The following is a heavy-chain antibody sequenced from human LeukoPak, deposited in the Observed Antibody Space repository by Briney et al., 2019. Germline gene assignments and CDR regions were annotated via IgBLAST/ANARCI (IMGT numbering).Heavy chain of an antibody. V-gene: IGHV3-30*18. J-gene: IGHJ4*02. D-gene: IGHD6-13*01. CDR3: AKDGNGEQQQFDY. Sequence: PGGSLRLSCAASGFTFSSYGMHWVRQAPGKGLEWVAVISYDGSNKYYADSVKGRFTISRDNSKNTLYLQMNSLRAEDTAVYYCAKDGNGEQQQFDYWGQGTLVTVSS. CDR2: ISYDGSNK. CDR1: GFTFSSYG.